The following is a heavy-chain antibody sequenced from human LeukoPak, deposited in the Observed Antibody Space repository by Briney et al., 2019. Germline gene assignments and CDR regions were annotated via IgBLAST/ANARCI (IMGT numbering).Heavy chain of an antibody. J-gene: IGHJ4*02. D-gene: IGHD6-13*01. CDR2: IWYDGSNK. V-gene: IGHV3-33*01. CDR3: ARDVFSIAAAGTGMGY. Sequence: TGGSLRLSCAASGFTFSSYGMHWVRQAPGKGLEWVAVIWYDGSNKYYADSVKGRFTISRDNSKNTLYLQMNSLRAEDTAVYYCARDVFSIAAAGTGMGYWGQGTLVTVSS. CDR1: GFTFSSYG.